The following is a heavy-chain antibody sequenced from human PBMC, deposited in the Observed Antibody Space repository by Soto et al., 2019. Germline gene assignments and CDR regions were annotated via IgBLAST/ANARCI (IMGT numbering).Heavy chain of an antibody. J-gene: IGHJ4*02. CDR2: IGPESGAT. D-gene: IGHD5-12*01. V-gene: IGHV1-2*02. Sequence: VKVSCHASGYTFTGHYIHWVRQAPEQGPEWMGEIGPESGATRYAQKFQGRVTMTRDMSITTVYMELNNLSPDDTAVYYCGRGRSGQIVVFYWGQGTPVTVS. CDR3: GRGRSGQIVVFY. CDR1: GYTFTGHY.